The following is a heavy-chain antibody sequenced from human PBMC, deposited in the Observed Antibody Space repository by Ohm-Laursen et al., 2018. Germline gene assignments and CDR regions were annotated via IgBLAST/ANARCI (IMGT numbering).Heavy chain of an antibody. CDR2: IIPIIGTV. CDR3: ARGQDIVVVPAAIPRADGMDV. Sequence: ASVKVSCKASGGTFSSYAVNWVRQAPGQGLEWMGGIIPIIGTVNYVQKFQGRLTITADKSTSTAYMELSSLRSEDTAVYYCARGQDIVVVPAAIPRADGMDVWGQGTTVTVSS. V-gene: IGHV1-69*06. D-gene: IGHD2-2*02. CDR1: GGTFSSYA. J-gene: IGHJ6*02.